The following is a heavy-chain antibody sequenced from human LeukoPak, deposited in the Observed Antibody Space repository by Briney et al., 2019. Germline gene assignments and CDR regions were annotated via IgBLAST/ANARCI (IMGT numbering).Heavy chain of an antibody. CDR3: AKDLSVVVVPAAIPEPFDY. CDR1: GFTFSSYA. J-gene: IGHJ4*02. CDR2: ISGSGGST. Sequence: GGSLRLSCAASGFTFSSYAMSWVRQAPGKGLEWVSAISGSGGSTYYADSVKGRFTISRDNSKDTLYLQMNSLRAEDTAVYYCAKDLSVVVVPAAIPEPFDYWGQGTLVTVSS. D-gene: IGHD2-2*02. V-gene: IGHV3-23*01.